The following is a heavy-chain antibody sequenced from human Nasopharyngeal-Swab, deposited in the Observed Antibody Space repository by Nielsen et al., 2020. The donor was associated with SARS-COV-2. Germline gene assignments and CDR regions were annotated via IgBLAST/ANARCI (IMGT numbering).Heavy chain of an antibody. CDR2: ITGGADST. CDR1: GFTFSTYT. CDR3: AKVGGSGSFDY. D-gene: IGHD3-10*01. Sequence: GESLKISCSASGFTFSTYTMNWVRQAPGKGLEWVSLITGGADSTYYADSVKGRFTISRDNSKNTLYLQMNSLRAEDTAVYYCAKVGGSGSFDYWGQGTLVTVSS. V-gene: IGHV3-23*01. J-gene: IGHJ4*02.